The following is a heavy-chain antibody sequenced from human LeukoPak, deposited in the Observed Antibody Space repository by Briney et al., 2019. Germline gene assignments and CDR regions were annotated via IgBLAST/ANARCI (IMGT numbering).Heavy chain of an antibody. V-gene: IGHV4-59*01. CDR2: IYYSGST. J-gene: IGHJ6*02. CDR3: ARVESRAYYGMDV. CDR1: GGSISSYY. Sequence: SETLSLTCTVSGGSISSYYWTWIRQPPGKGLEWLGYIYYSGSTNYNPSLKSRVTISLDTSKNQFPLRLTSVTAADTAVYYCARVESRAYYGMDVWGQGTTVTVSS.